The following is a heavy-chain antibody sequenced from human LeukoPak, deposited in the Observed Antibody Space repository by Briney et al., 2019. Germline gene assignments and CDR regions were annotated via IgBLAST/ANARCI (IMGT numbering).Heavy chain of an antibody. CDR1: GFTFSSYA. CDR2: ISGSGGST. V-gene: IGHV3-23*01. J-gene: IGHJ4*02. Sequence: PGGSLRLSCAASGFTFSSYAMSWVRQAPGKGLEWVSAISGSGGSTYYADSVKGRFTISRDNSKNTLYLQMNSLRAEDPAVYYCAKDRERFGELLDYWGQGTLVTVSS. D-gene: IGHD3-10*01. CDR3: AKDRERFGELLDY.